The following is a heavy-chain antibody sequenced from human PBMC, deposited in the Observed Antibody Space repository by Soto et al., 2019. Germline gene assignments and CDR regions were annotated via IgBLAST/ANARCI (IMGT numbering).Heavy chain of an antibody. D-gene: IGHD3-3*01. CDR3: ARDQGIXTFGVYSMYYYGMDV. J-gene: IGHJ6*02. CDR1: GVAFSTNT. Sequence: SVKVSCKAPGVAFSTNTITWVRHAPGQGFEWMGGIIPRSGTSIYAQKFQGRVTMTEDTSTDTAYMELRSLRSDDTAVYYCARDQGIXTFGVYSMYYYGMDVWGQGTTVTVSS. CDR2: IIPRSGTS. V-gene: IGHV1-69*06.